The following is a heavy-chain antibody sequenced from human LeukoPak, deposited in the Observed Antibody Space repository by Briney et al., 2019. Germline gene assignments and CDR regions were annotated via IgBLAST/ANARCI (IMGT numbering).Heavy chain of an antibody. D-gene: IGHD3-16*01. Sequence: GGSLRLSCAASGFTFSDYYMSWIRQAPGKGLEWVSYISSSGSTIYYADSVKGRFTISRDNAKNSLYLQMNSLRAEDTAVYYCARIPYDYVPYWYFDLWGRGTLVTVPS. V-gene: IGHV3-11*01. CDR2: ISSSGSTI. CDR1: GFTFSDYY. J-gene: IGHJ2*01. CDR3: ARIPYDYVPYWYFDL.